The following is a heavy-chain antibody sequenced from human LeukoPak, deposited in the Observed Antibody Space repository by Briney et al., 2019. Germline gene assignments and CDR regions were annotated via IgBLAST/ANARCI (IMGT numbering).Heavy chain of an antibody. J-gene: IGHJ4*02. CDR2: MNPNSGNT. D-gene: IGHD5-12*01. Sequence: ASVKVSCKASGYTFTSYDINRVRQATGQGPEWMGWMNPNSGNTGYAQKFQGRVTMTRNTSISTAYMELSSLRSEDTAVYYCLRVGVATIIHYWGQGTLVTVSS. CDR1: GYTFTSYD. V-gene: IGHV1-8*01. CDR3: LRVGVATIIHY.